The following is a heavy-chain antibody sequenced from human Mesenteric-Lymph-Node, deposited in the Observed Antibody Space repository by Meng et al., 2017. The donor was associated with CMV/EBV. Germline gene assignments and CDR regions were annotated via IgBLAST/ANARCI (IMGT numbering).Heavy chain of an antibody. CDR1: GYTFTGYY. D-gene: IGHD5-12*01. CDR3: ASGRGFSGYDPVDAFDF. CDR2: INPNSGGT. Sequence: ASVKVSCKASGYTFTGYYMHWVRQAPGQGLEWMGWINPNSGGTNYAQKFQGRVTMTRDTSISTAYMELGRLRSDDTAVYYCASGRGFSGYDPVDAFDFWGQGTMVTVSS. V-gene: IGHV1-2*02. J-gene: IGHJ3*01.